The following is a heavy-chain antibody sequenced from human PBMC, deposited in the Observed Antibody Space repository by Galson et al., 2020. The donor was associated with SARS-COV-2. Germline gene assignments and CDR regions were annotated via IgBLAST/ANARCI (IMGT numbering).Heavy chain of an antibody. V-gene: IGHV1-18*01. Sequence: AKVKVSCKASGYIFTNHHINWVRQAPGQGLEWMGWISVFNGDTSYAQKVQERVTLTRDTSTRTAYMELRSLTYDDTAVYYCARGGGDMGLMDYWGQGSLVTVSS. J-gene: IGHJ4*02. CDR2: ISVFNGDT. CDR3: ARGGGDMGLMDY. CDR1: GYIFTNHH. D-gene: IGHD3-16*01.